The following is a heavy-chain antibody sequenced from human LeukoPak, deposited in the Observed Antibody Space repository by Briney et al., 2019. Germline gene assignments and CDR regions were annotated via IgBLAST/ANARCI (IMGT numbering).Heavy chain of an antibody. CDR2: IIPILGIA. CDR3: ARGDDYGDPLPTNYGMDV. V-gene: IGHV1-69*04. CDR1: GGTFSSYA. D-gene: IGHD4-17*01. J-gene: IGHJ6*02. Sequence: ASVKVSCKASGGTFSSYAISWVRQAPGQGLEWMGRIIPILGIANYAQKFQGRVTITADKSTSTAYMELSSLRAEDTAVYYCARGDDYGDPLPTNYGMDVWGQGTTVTVSS.